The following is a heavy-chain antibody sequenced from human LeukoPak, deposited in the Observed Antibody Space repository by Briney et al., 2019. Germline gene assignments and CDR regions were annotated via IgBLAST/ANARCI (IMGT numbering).Heavy chain of an antibody. CDR1: GYSFTNYW. Sequence: GESLKISCKGSGYSFTNYWIGWVRQMPGKGLEWMGIIYAGDSDTRYSPSFQGQVTISADKSISTAYLQWSSLKASDTAMYYCARLGYYDSVSYFAEFDPWGQGTLVTASS. V-gene: IGHV5-51*01. CDR3: ARLGYYDSVSYFAEFDP. J-gene: IGHJ5*02. D-gene: IGHD3-10*01. CDR2: IYAGDSDT.